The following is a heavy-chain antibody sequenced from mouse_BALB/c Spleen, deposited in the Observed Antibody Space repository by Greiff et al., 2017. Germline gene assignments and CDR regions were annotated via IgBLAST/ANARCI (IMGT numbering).Heavy chain of an antibody. V-gene: IGHV1-69*02. Sequence: QVQLQQPGAELVKPGASVKLSCKASGYTFTSYWMHWVKQRPGQGLEWIGEIDPSDSYTNYNQKFKGKATLTVDKSSSTAYMQLSSLTSEDSAVYYCARSYDYDEPSFAYWGQGTLVTVSA. D-gene: IGHD2-4*01. J-gene: IGHJ3*01. CDR1: GYTFTSYW. CDR2: IDPSDSYT. CDR3: ARSYDYDEPSFAY.